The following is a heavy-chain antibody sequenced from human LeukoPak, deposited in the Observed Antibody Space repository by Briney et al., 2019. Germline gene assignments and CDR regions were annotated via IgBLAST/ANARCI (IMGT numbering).Heavy chain of an antibody. D-gene: IGHD2-15*01. J-gene: IGHJ3*02. Sequence: GSLRLSCAASGFTFNTYNMNWVRRAPGKGLEWVSSISSSSTYIYYADSVKGRFTISRDNAKNSLYLQMNSLRAEDTAVYYCARKYCSGGSCYDGDAFDIWGQGTVVTVSS. CDR1: GFTFNTYN. CDR3: ARKYCSGGSCYDGDAFDI. V-gene: IGHV3-21*01. CDR2: ISSSSTYI.